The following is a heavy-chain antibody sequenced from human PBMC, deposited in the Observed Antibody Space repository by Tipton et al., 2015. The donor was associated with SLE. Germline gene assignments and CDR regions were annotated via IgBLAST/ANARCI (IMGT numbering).Heavy chain of an antibody. CDR3: ARGGVVVIDAFDI. J-gene: IGHJ3*02. V-gene: IGHV4-61*01. CDR1: GYSFSSGYY. Sequence: GLVKPSETLSLTCTVSGYSFSSGYYWGWIRQPPGKGLEWIGYIYYSGRTNYNPSLKSRVTISVDTSKNQLSPKLSSVTAADTAVYYCARGGVVVIDAFDIWGQGTMVTVSS. CDR2: IYYSGRT. D-gene: IGHD2-21*01.